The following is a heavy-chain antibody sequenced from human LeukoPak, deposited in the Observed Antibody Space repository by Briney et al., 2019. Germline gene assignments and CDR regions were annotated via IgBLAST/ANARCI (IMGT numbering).Heavy chain of an antibody. CDR2: ISGSGGST. CDR3: AREGYCSGGSCYSDY. V-gene: IGHV3-23*01. J-gene: IGHJ4*02. CDR1: GFTFSSYA. Sequence: GGSLRLSCAASGFTFSSYAMSWVRQAPGKGLEWVSVISGSGGSTYSAESVKGRFTISRDNSKNALYLQMNSLRAEDTALYYCAREGYCSGGSCYSDYWGQGTLVTVSS. D-gene: IGHD2-15*01.